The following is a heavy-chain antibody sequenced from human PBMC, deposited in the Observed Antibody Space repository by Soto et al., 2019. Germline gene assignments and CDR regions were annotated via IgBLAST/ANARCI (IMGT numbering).Heavy chain of an antibody. J-gene: IGHJ5*02. D-gene: IGHD3-22*01. CDR2: INVGNGNT. CDR1: GYTFTSYA. CDR3: ARDTLYDSSGYYYVGYNWFDP. V-gene: IGHV1-3*01. Sequence: ASVKVSCKASGYTFTSYAMHWVRQAPGQRLEWMGWINVGNGNTKYSQKFQGRVTITRDTSASTVYMELSSLRSEDTAVYYCARDTLYDSSGYYYVGYNWFDPWGQGTLVTVSS.